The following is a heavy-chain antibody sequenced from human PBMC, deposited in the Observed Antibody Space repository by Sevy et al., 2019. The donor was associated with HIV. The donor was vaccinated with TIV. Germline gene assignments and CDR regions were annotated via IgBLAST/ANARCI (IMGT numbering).Heavy chain of an antibody. D-gene: IGHD4-17*01. Sequence: GGSLRLSCATSGFTFNSYGMHWVRQAPGKGLEWVALIWFDGSNKYYADSVKGRFTISRDIVKNTLHLQMNSLRAEDTAVYYCARDLEFYDYGDYGRACTPDYWGQGTLVTVSS. V-gene: IGHV3-33*01. CDR2: IWFDGSNK. J-gene: IGHJ4*02. CDR1: GFTFNSYG. CDR3: ARDLEFYDYGDYGRACTPDY.